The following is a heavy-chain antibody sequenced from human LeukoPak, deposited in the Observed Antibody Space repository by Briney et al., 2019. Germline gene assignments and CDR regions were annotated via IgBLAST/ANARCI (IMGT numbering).Heavy chain of an antibody. Sequence: ASVKVSCHASGSPFTHYYMHWVRQAPGQGLEWMGWINPNSGGTNYAQKFQGRVTMTKDTSISKAYMELSRLRSDDTAVYYCARGGSGWFDAFDIWGQGTMVTVSS. CDR1: GSPFTHYY. CDR2: INPNSGGT. J-gene: IGHJ3*02. D-gene: IGHD6-19*01. CDR3: ARGGSGWFDAFDI. V-gene: IGHV1-2*02.